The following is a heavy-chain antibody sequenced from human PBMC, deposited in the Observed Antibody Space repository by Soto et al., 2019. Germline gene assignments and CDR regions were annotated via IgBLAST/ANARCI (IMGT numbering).Heavy chain of an antibody. CDR1: GGSISSYY. Sequence: QVQLQESGPGLVKPSETLSLTCTVSGGSISSYYWSWIRQPPGKGLEWIGYISYSGSTNYNSSLKSRVTISVDTSKNHFSLKLSSVTAADTAVYSCAREGVSSSWYYYYGMDVWGQGTTVTVSS. D-gene: IGHD6-13*01. CDR3: AREGVSSSWYYYYGMDV. J-gene: IGHJ6*02. CDR2: ISYSGST. V-gene: IGHV4-59*01.